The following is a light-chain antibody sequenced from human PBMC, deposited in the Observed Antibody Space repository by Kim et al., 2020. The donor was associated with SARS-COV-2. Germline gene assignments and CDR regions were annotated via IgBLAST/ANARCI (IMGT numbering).Light chain of an antibody. Sequence: EIVLTQSPATLSLSPGERATLSCRASQSVSSYLVWYQQKPGQAPRLLIHDASNRASGIPARFSGSGSGTDFTLTISSLEPEDFAVYCCQQRTNWPLAFGGGTKVDIK. J-gene: IGKJ4*01. V-gene: IGKV3-11*01. CDR2: DAS. CDR1: QSVSSY. CDR3: QQRTNWPLA.